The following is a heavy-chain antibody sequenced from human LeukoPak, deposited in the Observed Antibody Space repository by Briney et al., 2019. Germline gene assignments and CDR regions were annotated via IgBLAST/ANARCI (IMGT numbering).Heavy chain of an antibody. CDR1: GFTVSSNY. D-gene: IGHD5-24*01. CDR2: IYSGGST. J-gene: IGHJ4*02. CDR3: AKGEMATSFDY. V-gene: IGHV3-53*01. Sequence: PGGSLRLSCAASGFTVSSNYMSWVRQAPGKGLEWVSVIYSGGSTYYADSVKGRFTISRDNSKNTLYLQMNSLRAEDTAVYYCAKGEMATSFDYWGQGTLVTVSS.